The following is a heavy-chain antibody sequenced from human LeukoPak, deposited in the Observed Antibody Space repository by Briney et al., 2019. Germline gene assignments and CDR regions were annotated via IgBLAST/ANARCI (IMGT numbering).Heavy chain of an antibody. CDR3: ARDRVVTRLSDAFDI. CDR1: GFTFSSYS. J-gene: IGHJ3*02. V-gene: IGHV3-48*04. D-gene: IGHD4-23*01. CDR2: ISSSSSTI. Sequence: GGSLGPSCAASGFTFSSYSMNWVRQAPGKGLEWVSYISSSSSTIYYADSVKGRYTISRDNAKNSLNLQMNSLRAEDTAVYYCARDRVVTRLSDAFDIWGQGTMVTVSS.